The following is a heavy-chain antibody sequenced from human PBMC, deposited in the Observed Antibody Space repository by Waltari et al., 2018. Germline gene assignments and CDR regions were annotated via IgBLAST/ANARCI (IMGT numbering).Heavy chain of an antibody. CDR1: GGTFSSYA. J-gene: IGHJ3*02. CDR2: IIPIFGTA. CDR3: ARARTPDIVLMVYANTYAFDI. V-gene: IGHV1-69*01. Sequence: QVQLVQSGAEVKKPGSSVKVSCKASGGTFSSYAISWVRQAPGQGLEWMGGIIPIFGTANYAQKFQSRVTITANESTSTDYRELSSLRSEDTAVYYCARARTPDIVLMVYANTYAFDIWGQGTMVTVSS. D-gene: IGHD2-8*01.